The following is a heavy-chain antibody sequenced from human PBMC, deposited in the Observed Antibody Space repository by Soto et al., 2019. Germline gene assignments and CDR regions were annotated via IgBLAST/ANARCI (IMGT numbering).Heavy chain of an antibody. Sequence: QVQLVESGGGVVQPGRSLRLSCAASGFTFSNYAIHWVRQAPDKGLEWVTIISKDGNSKHYADSVKGRFTISRDNSKNTLFLQMNSLRAEDTAVYYCARDPQGSYCYIDYWGQGTPVTVSS. CDR2: ISKDGNSK. CDR1: GFTFSNYA. V-gene: IGHV3-30-3*01. J-gene: IGHJ4*02. CDR3: ARDPQGSYCYIDY. D-gene: IGHD3-10*01.